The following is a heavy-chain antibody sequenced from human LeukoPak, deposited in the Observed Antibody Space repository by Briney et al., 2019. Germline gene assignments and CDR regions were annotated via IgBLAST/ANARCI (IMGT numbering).Heavy chain of an antibody. CDR3: ASGKAARRGALFDY. CDR1: GFTVGSNY. V-gene: IGHV3-66*01. D-gene: IGHD6-6*01. Sequence: GGSLRLSCAASGFTVGSNYMSWVRQAPGKGLEWVSVIYSGGSTYYADSVKGRFTISRDNSKNTLYLQMNSLRAEDTAVYYCASGKAARRGALFDYWGQGTLVTVSS. J-gene: IGHJ4*02. CDR2: IYSGGST.